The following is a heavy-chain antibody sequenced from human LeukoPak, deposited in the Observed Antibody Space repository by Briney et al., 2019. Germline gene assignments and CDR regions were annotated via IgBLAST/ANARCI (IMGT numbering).Heavy chain of an antibody. Sequence: GGSLRLSCAASGFTVSSNYTSWVRQAPGKGLEWVSVIYSGGSTYYADSVKGRFTISRDNSKSTLYIQMNSLRAEDTAVYYCTTLRPYIQPRWGQGTMVTVSS. J-gene: IGHJ3*01. D-gene: IGHD5-18*01. CDR2: IYSGGST. V-gene: IGHV3-53*01. CDR1: GFTVSSNY. CDR3: TTLRPYIQPR.